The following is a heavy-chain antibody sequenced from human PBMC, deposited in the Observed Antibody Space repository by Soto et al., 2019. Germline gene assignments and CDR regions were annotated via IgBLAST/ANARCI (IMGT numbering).Heavy chain of an antibody. CDR3: ARDGHGMDV. V-gene: IGHV4-61*01. CDR1: GGSVTTGIYN. Sequence: QVQLQESAPGLVRPSETLSLTCTVSGGSVTTGIYNWSWIGRPPGKGLECIGNIFFTGITHYNPSLNNRVTMSVDTSKNQFSLTVTSVTAADTAVYYCARDGHGMDVWGQGTTVTVSS. CDR2: IFFTGIT. J-gene: IGHJ6*02.